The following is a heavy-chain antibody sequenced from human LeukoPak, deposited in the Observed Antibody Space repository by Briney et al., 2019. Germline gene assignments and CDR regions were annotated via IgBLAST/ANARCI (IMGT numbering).Heavy chain of an antibody. J-gene: IGHJ4*02. CDR2: IRYDGSNK. CDR3: AKAPTHYRVWDSYESIGLSY. Sequence: GGSLRLSCAASGFIFSSYGMHWVRQAPGKGLEWVAFIRYDGSNKYYADSVKGRFTISRDNSKNTLNLQMNSLRAEDTAVYYCAKAPTHYRVWDSYESIGLSYWGQGTLVTVSS. D-gene: IGHD3-22*01. CDR1: GFIFSSYG. V-gene: IGHV3-30*02.